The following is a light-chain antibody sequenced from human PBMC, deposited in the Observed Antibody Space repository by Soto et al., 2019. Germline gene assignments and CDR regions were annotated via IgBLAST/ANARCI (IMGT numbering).Light chain of an antibody. Sequence: DIQMTQSPSSLSASVGDRVTITCRASQSISSYLNWYQQKPGKAPKLLIYAASSLQSGVPSRFRGSGSGTDFTLTISSLQPEQFATYYCQQSYSTPFTFGPGTKVDIK. J-gene: IGKJ3*01. CDR2: AAS. V-gene: IGKV1-39*01. CDR3: QQSYSTPFT. CDR1: QSISSY.